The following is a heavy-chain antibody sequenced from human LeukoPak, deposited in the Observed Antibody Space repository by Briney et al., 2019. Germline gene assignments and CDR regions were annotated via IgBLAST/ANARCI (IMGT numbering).Heavy chain of an antibody. V-gene: IGHV3-64D*06. CDR2: ISSNGDNT. CDR3: VRGTGY. Sequence: GGSLRLSCSVSGFTFSTYVMHWVRQAPGKGLGYVLAISSNGDNTYYADSVKGRFTISRDNSKNTLYLQMSSLRADDTAVYYCVRGTGYWGQGTLVTVSS. J-gene: IGHJ4*02. CDR1: GFTFSTYV.